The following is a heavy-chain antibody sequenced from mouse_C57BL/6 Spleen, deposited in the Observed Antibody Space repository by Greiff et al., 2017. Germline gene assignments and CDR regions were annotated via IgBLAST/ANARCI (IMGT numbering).Heavy chain of an antibody. Sequence: EVQLQQSGTVLARPGASVKMSCKTSGYTFTSYWMHWVKQRPGQGLEWIGAIYPGNSDTSYNQKFKGKAKLTAVTSASTAYMELSSLTNEDSAVYYCTRGPGLGPAWFAYWGQGTLVTVSA. CDR3: TRGPGLGPAWFAY. J-gene: IGHJ3*01. CDR2: IYPGNSDT. D-gene: IGHD4-1*01. V-gene: IGHV1-5*01. CDR1: GYTFTSYW.